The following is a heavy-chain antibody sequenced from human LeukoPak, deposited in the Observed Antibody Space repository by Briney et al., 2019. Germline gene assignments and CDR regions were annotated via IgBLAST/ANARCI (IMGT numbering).Heavy chain of an antibody. Sequence: GGSLRLSCAASGFTFSSYGMSWVRQAPGKGLEWVSAISGSGGSTYYADSVKGRFTISRDNSKNTLYLQMNSLRAEDTAVYYCAKDYYYDSSGYYSFFDYWGQGTLVTVSS. CDR3: AKDYYYDSSGYYSFFDY. J-gene: IGHJ4*02. D-gene: IGHD3-22*01. CDR1: GFTFSSYG. V-gene: IGHV3-23*01. CDR2: ISGSGGST.